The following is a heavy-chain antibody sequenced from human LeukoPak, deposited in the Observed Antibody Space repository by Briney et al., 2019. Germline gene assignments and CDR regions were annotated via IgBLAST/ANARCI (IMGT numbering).Heavy chain of an antibody. Sequence: GGSLRLSCAGSGFIFKPAYINWVRQAPGKGLEWIGRSRPATEDYATPVKGRFTISRDDSKNMVYLQMSSLLADDTAVYYCAWSSVWEKRFYLDYWGQGTLVTVSS. CDR3: AWSSVWEKRFYLDY. CDR2: SRPATE. J-gene: IGHJ4*02. V-gene: IGHV3-15*01. D-gene: IGHD1-26*01. CDR1: GFIFKPAY.